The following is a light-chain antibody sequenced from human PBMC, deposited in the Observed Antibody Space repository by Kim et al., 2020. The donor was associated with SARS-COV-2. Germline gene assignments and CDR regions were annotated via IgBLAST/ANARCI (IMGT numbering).Light chain of an antibody. Sequence: SASTGDRVTITCRASQGIRRYLAWYQQKPGKAPKLLIYAASTLQSGVPSRFSGSGSGTDFTLTISCLQSEDVATYYCQQYYSYPYTFGQGTKLEI. CDR1: QGIRRY. CDR2: AAS. V-gene: IGKV1-8*01. J-gene: IGKJ2*01. CDR3: QQYYSYPYT.